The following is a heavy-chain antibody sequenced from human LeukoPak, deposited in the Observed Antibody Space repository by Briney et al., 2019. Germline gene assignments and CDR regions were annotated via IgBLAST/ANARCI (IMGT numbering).Heavy chain of an antibody. CDR2: INHSGST. Sequence: SETLSLTCAVYGGSFSGYYWSWIRQPPGKGLEWIGEINHSGSTNYNPSLKSRVTISVDTSKNQFSLKLSSVTAADTAVYYCASVRRGFGEFSKYYSYYYMDVWGKGTTVTISS. CDR1: GGSFSGYY. V-gene: IGHV4-34*01. CDR3: ASVRRGFGEFSKYYSYYYMDV. J-gene: IGHJ6*03. D-gene: IGHD3-10*01.